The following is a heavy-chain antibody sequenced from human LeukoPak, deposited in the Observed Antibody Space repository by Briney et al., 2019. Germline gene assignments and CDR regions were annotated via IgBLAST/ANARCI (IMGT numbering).Heavy chain of an antibody. J-gene: IGHJ4*02. CDR1: GGSFSGYY. CDR3: ARAMDYYDSSGYYQDY. Sequence: PSESLSLACAVYGGSFSGYYGGWVRQPPGKVRGWVGEINNSGSTNYNPSLKSRVTISVDTSKSQSSLKLSSVTAADTAVYYCARAMDYYDSSGYYQDYWGQGTLVTVSS. V-gene: IGHV4-34*01. CDR2: INNSGST. D-gene: IGHD3-22*01.